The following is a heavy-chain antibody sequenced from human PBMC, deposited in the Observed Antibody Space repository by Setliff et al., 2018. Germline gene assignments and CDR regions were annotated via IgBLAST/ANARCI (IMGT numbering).Heavy chain of an antibody. CDR3: ATGAYLDV. Sequence: SETLSLTCTVSGGSISSGGYYWTWIRQHPGRGLERIGYIYYSGSTYYSPSLKSRLSISVDTSKNQFSLKLSSVTAADTAVYYCATGAYLDVWGKGTAVTVSS. V-gene: IGHV4-31*03. CDR2: IYYSGST. J-gene: IGHJ6*04. CDR1: GGSISSGGYY. D-gene: IGHD2-21*01.